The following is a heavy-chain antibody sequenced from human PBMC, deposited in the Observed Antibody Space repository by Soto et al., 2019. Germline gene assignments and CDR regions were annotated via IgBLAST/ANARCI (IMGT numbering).Heavy chain of an antibody. D-gene: IGHD3-16*01. CDR1: GYTFTGYY. V-gene: IGHV1-2*04. Sequence: ASVKVSGKASGYTFTGYYMHWVRQAPGQGLEWMGWINPNSGGTNYAQKFQGWVTMTRDTSISTAYMELSRLRSDDTAVYYCARVSYVNTFDYWGHGTLVTVSS. CDR3: ARVSYVNTFDY. CDR2: INPNSGGT. J-gene: IGHJ4*01.